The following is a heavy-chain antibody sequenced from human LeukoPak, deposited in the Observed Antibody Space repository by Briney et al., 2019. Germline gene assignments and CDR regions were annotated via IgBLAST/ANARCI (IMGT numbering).Heavy chain of an antibody. J-gene: IGHJ5*02. V-gene: IGHV1-8*03. Sequence: ASVKVSCKASGYTFTSYDINWVRQATGQGLEWMGWMNPNSGNTGYAQKFQGRVTITRNTSISTAYMELSSLRSEDTAVYYCARGYLEMATNEIVWFDPWGQGTLVTVSS. CDR3: ARGYLEMATNEIVWFDP. D-gene: IGHD5-24*01. CDR2: MNPNSGNT. CDR1: GYTFTSYD.